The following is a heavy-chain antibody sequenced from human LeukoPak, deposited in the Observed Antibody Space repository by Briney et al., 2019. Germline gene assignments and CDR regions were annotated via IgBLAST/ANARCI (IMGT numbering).Heavy chain of an antibody. CDR3: ARSNLAYCGGDCYSYYFDY. V-gene: IGHV1-69*05. CDR2: IIPIFGRA. Sequence: SVKVSCKASGGTFSSYAITWVRQAPGQGLEWMGGIIPIFGRANYAQKFQGRITITTDESSSTAYMELSSLRSEDTAVYYCARSNLAYCGGDCYSYYFDYWGQGTLVTVSS. J-gene: IGHJ4*02. D-gene: IGHD2-21*02. CDR1: GGTFSSYA.